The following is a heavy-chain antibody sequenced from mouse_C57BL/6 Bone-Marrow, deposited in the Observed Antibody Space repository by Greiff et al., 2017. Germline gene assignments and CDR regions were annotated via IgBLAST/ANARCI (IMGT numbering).Heavy chain of an antibody. D-gene: IGHD2-5*01. CDR1: GFTFSDYG. J-gene: IGHJ1*03. CDR3: ARHASNFLYWYFDV. Sequence: EVKLMESGGGLVQPGGSLKLSCAASGFTFSDYGMAWVRQAPRKGPEWVAFISNLAYSIYYADTVTGRFTISRENAKNTLYLEMSSLMSEDTAMYYCARHASNFLYWYFDVWGTGTTVTVSS. CDR2: ISNLAYSI. V-gene: IGHV5-15*01.